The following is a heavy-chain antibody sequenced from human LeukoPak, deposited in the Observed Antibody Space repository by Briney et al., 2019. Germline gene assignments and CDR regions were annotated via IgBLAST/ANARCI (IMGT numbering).Heavy chain of an antibody. CDR1: GFTLSSYW. J-gene: IGHJ3*02. Sequence: GGSLRLSCAAPGFTLSSYWMSWVHQAPGKGLEWVANINRDGSEKYYVDSVKGRFTISRDNAKNSLYLQMNSLRAEDTAVYFCARGMIVVVMDAAFDIWGQGTMVTVSS. CDR3: ARGMIVVVMDAAFDI. CDR2: INRDGSEK. D-gene: IGHD3-22*01. V-gene: IGHV3-7*01.